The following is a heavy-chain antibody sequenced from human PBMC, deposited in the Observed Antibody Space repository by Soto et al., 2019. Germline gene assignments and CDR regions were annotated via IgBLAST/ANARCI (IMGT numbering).Heavy chain of an antibody. CDR3: AREDKEYYSDY. D-gene: IGHD2-15*01. CDR1: GFTFSTYG. Sequence: QVQLVESGGGVVQPGRSLRLSCAASGFTFSTYGMHWVRQAPGKGLEWVAAIWYDGSNKYYADYMKGRFTISRDNSKNTLYLQMNSLRAEDTAVYYCAREDKEYYSDYWGQGTLVTVSA. J-gene: IGHJ4*02. CDR2: IWYDGSNK. V-gene: IGHV3-33*01.